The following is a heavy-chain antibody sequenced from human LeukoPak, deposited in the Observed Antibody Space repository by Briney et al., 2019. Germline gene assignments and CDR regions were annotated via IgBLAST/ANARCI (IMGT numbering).Heavy chain of an antibody. CDR3: ARRHDILTGSPFDY. D-gene: IGHD3-9*01. CDR1: GGSISSYY. V-gene: IGHV4-4*07. CDR2: MFTGGGT. Sequence: PSETLSLTCTGSGGSISSYYWNWIRQPSRKGLEWIGRMFTGGGTNYNPSLKSRVTISVGTSKNQFSLKLSCVTAADTAAYYCARRHDILTGSPFDYWGQGTLVTVSS. J-gene: IGHJ4*02.